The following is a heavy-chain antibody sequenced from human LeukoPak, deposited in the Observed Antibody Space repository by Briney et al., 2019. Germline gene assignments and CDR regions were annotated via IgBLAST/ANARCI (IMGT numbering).Heavy chain of an antibody. CDR2: ISSSSYT. CDR1: GFTFSDYY. CDR3: ASLWFGELPLDY. D-gene: IGHD3-10*01. Sequence: PGGSLRLSCAASGFTFSDYYMSWIRQAPGKGLEWVSYISSSSYTNYADSVKGRFTISRDNAKNSLYLQMNSLRAEDTAVYYCASLWFGELPLDYWGQGTLVTVSS. J-gene: IGHJ4*02. V-gene: IGHV3-11*06.